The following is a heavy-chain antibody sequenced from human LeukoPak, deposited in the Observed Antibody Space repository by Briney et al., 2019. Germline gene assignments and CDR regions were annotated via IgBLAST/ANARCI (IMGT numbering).Heavy chain of an antibody. J-gene: IGHJ4*02. Sequence: GGSLRLSCAASGFTFSSYAMSWVRQAPGKGLEWVSVISGSGGSTYYADSVKGRFTISRDNSKNTLYLQMNSLRAEDTAVYYXXXXXYYYDSSGYSFDYWGQGTLVTVSS. D-gene: IGHD3-22*01. CDR3: XXXXYYYDSSGYSFDY. CDR2: ISGSGGST. CDR1: GFTFSSYA. V-gene: IGHV3-23*01.